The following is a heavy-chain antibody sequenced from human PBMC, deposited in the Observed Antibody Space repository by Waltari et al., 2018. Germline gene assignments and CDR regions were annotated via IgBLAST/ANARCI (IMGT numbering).Heavy chain of an antibody. Sequence: EVQLVQSGAEVKKPGESLKISCKGSGYSFTSYWIGWVRQMPGKGLEWMGIICPDDSDTRYSPSFQGQVTISAAKSISTAYLQWSSLKASDTAMYYCARLAEYYYGSPDYWGQGTLVTVSS. V-gene: IGHV5-51*01. CDR3: ARLAEYYYGSPDY. D-gene: IGHD3-10*01. CDR2: ICPDDSDT. CDR1: GYSFTSYW. J-gene: IGHJ4*02.